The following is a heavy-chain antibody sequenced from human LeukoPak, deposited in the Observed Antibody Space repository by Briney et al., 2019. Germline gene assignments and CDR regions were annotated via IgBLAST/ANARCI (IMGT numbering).Heavy chain of an antibody. Sequence: GGSLRLSCAASGFTFSNYNMNWVRQAPGKGLEWVSTISSSSTYIYYADSVKGRFTISRDNAENSLYLQMSSLRAEDTAVYYCARGRPIDHWGQGTLVTVPS. CDR1: GFTFSNYN. V-gene: IGHV3-21*01. D-gene: IGHD1-1*01. CDR2: ISSSSTYI. J-gene: IGHJ4*02. CDR3: ARGRPIDH.